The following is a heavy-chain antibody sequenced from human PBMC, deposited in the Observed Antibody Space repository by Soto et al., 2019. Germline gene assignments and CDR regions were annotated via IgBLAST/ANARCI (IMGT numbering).Heavy chain of an antibody. D-gene: IGHD2-2*01. CDR3: AKDALNNLQCSSASCYVGAFDV. V-gene: IGHV3-23*01. Sequence: VLLLESGGGLVQPGGSLRLSCAASGFTFSNYAMTWVRQAPGKGLEWVSTISSSGGNTYYADSVQGRFTISRDSSKNTLYLEMNRLRAEDTAIYYCAKDALNNLQCSSASCYVGAFDVWGQGTMVTVSS. CDR1: GFTFSNYA. J-gene: IGHJ3*01. CDR2: ISSSGGNT.